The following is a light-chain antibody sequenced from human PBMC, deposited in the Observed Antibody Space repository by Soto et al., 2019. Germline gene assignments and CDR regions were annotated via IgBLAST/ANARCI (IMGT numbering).Light chain of an antibody. V-gene: IGLV2-14*03. J-gene: IGLJ1*01. CDR3: SSYTSSATVV. Sequence: QSALTQPASVSGSPGQSITISCTGTNSDLGGYEYVSWYQQYPGEAPKLIIYDITNRPSGVSNRFSGSKSGSTASLTISGVQAGDEADYYCSSYTSSATVVFGTGTKLTVL. CDR2: DIT. CDR1: NSDLGGYEY.